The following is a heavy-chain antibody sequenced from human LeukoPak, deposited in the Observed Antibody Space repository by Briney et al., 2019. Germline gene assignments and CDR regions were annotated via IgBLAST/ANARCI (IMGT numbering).Heavy chain of an antibody. CDR3: AKADLGVDTFFDY. Sequence: GGSLRLSCAASGFTFSDYALGWVRQAPGRGLEWVATLRGSGAGTYYSDSVQGRFTISRDNSKRTLFLQMNSLRAEDTAFYYCAKADLGVDTFFDYWGQGTLVTVSS. D-gene: IGHD3-3*01. V-gene: IGHV3-23*01. CDR1: GFTFSDYA. J-gene: IGHJ4*02. CDR2: LRGSGAGT.